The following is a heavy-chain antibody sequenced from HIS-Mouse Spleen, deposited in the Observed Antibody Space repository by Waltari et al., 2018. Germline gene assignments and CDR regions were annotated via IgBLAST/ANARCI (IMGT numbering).Heavy chain of an antibody. CDR2: IYYCGST. V-gene: IGHV4-39*07. CDR1: GCSIRSSSYY. Sequence: QLQLQESGPGLVKPSETLSLTCTVSGCSIRSSSYYWGWYRQPPGQGLAWIGSIYYCGSTYYNPSLKSRVTISVDTSKNQFSLKLSSVTAADTAVYYCARDGARVVAARGAEGNWYFDLWGRGTLVTVSS. D-gene: IGHD2-15*01. CDR3: ARDGARVVAARGAEGNWYFDL. J-gene: IGHJ2*01.